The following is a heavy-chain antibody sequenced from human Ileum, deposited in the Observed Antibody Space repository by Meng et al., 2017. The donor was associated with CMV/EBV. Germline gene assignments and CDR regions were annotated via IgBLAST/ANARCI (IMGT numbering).Heavy chain of an antibody. J-gene: IGHJ4*02. CDR3: ARQEELWGYFDY. CDR1: GGSISSGDYY. CDR2: IYYSGST. V-gene: IGHV4-30-4*08. Sequence: QDPLQESGPGLVKPSQTLSLTCTGSGGSISSGDYYWNWIRQPPGKGLEWIGYIYYSGSTYFNPSLKSRVTISVDTSKNQFSLKLNSVTAADTAVYYCARQEELWGYFDYWGQGTLVTVSS. D-gene: IGHD1-7*01.